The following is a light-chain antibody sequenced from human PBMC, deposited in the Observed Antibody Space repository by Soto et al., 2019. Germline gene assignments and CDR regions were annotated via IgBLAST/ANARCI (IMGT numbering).Light chain of an antibody. V-gene: IGKV1-27*01. CDR2: AAS. CDR1: QGISNS. CDR3: QKYDSAPT. Sequence: DIQMTQSPSSLSASVGDRVTITCRPSQGISNSLAWYQQKPGKVPKLLIHAASTLQSGVPSRFSGSGSGTDFTLTISSLQPEDVATYYCQKYDSAPTVGPGTKVDIK. J-gene: IGKJ1*01.